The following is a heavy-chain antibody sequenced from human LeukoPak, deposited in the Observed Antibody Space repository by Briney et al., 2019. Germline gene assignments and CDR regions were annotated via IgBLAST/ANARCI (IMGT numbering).Heavy chain of an antibody. J-gene: IGHJ4*02. D-gene: IGHD1-26*01. Sequence: GGSLRLSCAASGFTFSGYAMNWVRQAPGKGLEWVSLILASGSTTKYADSVKGRFTISRDNSKNTLYLQMNSLRAEDTAVYYCAKHSWAGATDILDYWGQGTLVTVSS. CDR2: ILASGSTT. V-gene: IGHV3-23*05. CDR1: GFTFSGYA. CDR3: AKHSWAGATDILDY.